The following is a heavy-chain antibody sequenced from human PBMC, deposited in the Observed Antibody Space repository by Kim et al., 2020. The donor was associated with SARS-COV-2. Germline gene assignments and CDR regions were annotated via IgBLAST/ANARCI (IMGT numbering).Heavy chain of an antibody. V-gene: IGHV4-59*13. D-gene: IGHD6-19*01. CDR1: GGSISSYY. Sequence: SETLSLTCTVSGGSISSYYWSWIRQPPGKGLEWIGYIYYSGSTNYNPSLKSRVTISVDTSKNQFSLKLSSVTAADTAVYYCASYSSGWYKDAFDIWGQGTMVTVSS. CDR2: IYYSGST. J-gene: IGHJ3*02. CDR3: ASYSSGWYKDAFDI.